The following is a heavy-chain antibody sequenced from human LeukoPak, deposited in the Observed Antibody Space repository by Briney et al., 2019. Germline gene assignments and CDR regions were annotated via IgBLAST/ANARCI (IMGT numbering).Heavy chain of an antibody. CDR1: GFTFSSYA. Sequence: PGGSLRLSCAASGFTFSSYAMHWVRQAPGKGLEWVAVISYDGSNKYYADSVKGRFTISRDNSKNTLYLQMNSLRAEDTAVYYCAREEYYDSSGYRNWFDPWGQGTLVTVSS. CDR3: AREEYYDSSGYRNWFDP. CDR2: ISYDGSNK. J-gene: IGHJ5*02. V-gene: IGHV3-30-3*01. D-gene: IGHD3-22*01.